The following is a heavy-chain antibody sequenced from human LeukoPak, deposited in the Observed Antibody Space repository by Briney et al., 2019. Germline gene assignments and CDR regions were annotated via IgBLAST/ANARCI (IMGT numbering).Heavy chain of an antibody. Sequence: ASVKVSCKASGGTFSSYAISWVRQAPGQGLEWMGKIIPILGIANYAQKFQGRVTITADKSTSTAYMELSSLRSEDTAVYYCARTYGVASWFDPWGQGTLVTVSS. CDR1: GGTFSSYA. CDR3: ARTYGVASWFDP. J-gene: IGHJ5*02. D-gene: IGHD2-15*01. CDR2: IIPILGIA. V-gene: IGHV1-69*04.